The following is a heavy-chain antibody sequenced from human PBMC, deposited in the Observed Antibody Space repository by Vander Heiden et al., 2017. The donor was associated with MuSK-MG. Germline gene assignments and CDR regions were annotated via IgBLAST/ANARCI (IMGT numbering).Heavy chain of an antibody. Sequence: VQLQPRGAGLLTPSAPLSLTCPADGGSFSGYDWSWNSQPPGKGLEWIGEIKHSGRTNYNPSIKRRVTISGDTSKSQFSLKLSSVTAADTAVYYCARGGDIVVVVAALYYFDYWGQGTLVTVSS. J-gene: IGHJ4*02. D-gene: IGHD2-15*01. V-gene: IGHV4-34*01. CDR2: IKHSGRT. CDR1: GGSFSGYD. CDR3: ARGGDIVVVVAALYYFDY.